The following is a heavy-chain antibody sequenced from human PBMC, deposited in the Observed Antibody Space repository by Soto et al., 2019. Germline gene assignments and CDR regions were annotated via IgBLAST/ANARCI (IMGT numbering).Heavy chain of an antibody. CDR3: VHSDDFYDSGAFYLGYDY. Sequence: QITLKESGPPLVKPTQTLTLTCTFSGFSLSTSGVGVGWIRQPPGKALEWLALIYWDDDKRYSPSLKSRLTITKDTSKNQVVLTMTNMDPVDTATYYCVHSDDFYDSGAFYLGYDYWGQGTLVTVSS. CDR1: GFSLSTSGVG. V-gene: IGHV2-5*02. J-gene: IGHJ4*02. D-gene: IGHD3-22*01. CDR2: IYWDDDK.